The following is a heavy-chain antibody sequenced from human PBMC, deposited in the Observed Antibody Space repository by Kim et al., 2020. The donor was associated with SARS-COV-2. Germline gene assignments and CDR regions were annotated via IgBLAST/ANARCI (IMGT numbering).Heavy chain of an antibody. CDR2: INSDGSGT. V-gene: IGHV3-74*01. CDR3: ARDGTGTIDLDY. D-gene: IGHD1-7*01. J-gene: IGHJ4*02. Sequence: GGSLRLSCAASGFTFSSDWMHWVRQAPGKGLVLVSYINSDGSGTTYADSVKGRFTISRDNAKNTLYLQMNSLRAEDTAVYYCARDGTGTIDLDYWGQGTLVTVSS. CDR1: GFTFSSDW.